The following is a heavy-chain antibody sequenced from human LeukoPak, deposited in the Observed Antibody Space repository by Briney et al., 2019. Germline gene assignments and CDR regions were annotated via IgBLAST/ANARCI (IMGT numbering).Heavy chain of an antibody. CDR1: GFTFSSYA. D-gene: IGHD6-13*01. Sequence: PGGSLRLSCAASGFTFSSYAMSWVRQAPGKGLEWVSAISDSGGSTYYADSVKGRFTISRDNSKNTLYLQTTSLRAEDTAVYYCAHISSSWPDYWGQGTLVTVSS. CDR3: AHISSSWPDY. V-gene: IGHV3-23*01. CDR2: ISDSGGST. J-gene: IGHJ4*02.